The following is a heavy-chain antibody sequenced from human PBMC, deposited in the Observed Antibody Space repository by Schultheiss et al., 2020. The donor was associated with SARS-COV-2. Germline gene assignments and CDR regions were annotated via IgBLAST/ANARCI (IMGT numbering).Heavy chain of an antibody. Sequence: GESLKISCAASGFTFSSYSMNWVRQAPGKGLEWVANIKQDGSEKYYVDSVKGRFTISRDNAKNSLYLQMNSLRAEDTAVYYCARDSNYYDFWSGYYKYWGQGTLVTVSS. CDR3: ARDSNYYDFWSGYYKY. CDR1: GFTFSSYS. D-gene: IGHD3-3*01. CDR2: IKQDGSEK. V-gene: IGHV3-7*03. J-gene: IGHJ4*02.